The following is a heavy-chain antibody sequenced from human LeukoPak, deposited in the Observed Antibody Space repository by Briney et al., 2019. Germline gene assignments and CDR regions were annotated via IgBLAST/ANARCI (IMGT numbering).Heavy chain of an antibody. Sequence: PGGSLRLSSAASGFTFDDYAMHGVRQAPGKGLEWVSGISWNSGSIGYADSVKGRFSISRDNAKNSLYLQMNSLRAEDTALYYCAKGPAGYCSSTSCYMDVWGKGTTVTVSS. V-gene: IGHV3-9*01. CDR3: AKGPAGYCSSTSCYMDV. D-gene: IGHD2-2*01. CDR2: ISWNSGSI. J-gene: IGHJ6*03. CDR1: GFTFDDYA.